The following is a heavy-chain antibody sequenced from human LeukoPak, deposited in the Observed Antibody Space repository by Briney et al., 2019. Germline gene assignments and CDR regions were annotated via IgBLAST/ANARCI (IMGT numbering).Heavy chain of an antibody. CDR2: IYTSGST. J-gene: IGHJ5*02. D-gene: IGHD6-13*01. V-gene: IGHV4-4*07. CDR1: GGSISSYY. Sequence: PSETLSLTCTVSGGSISSYYWSWIRHPAGKGLEWIGRIYTSGSTNYNPSLKSRVTMSVDTSKNQFSLKLSSVTAADTAVYYCARDPTAAAGLNWFDPWGQGTLVTVSS. CDR3: ARDPTAAAGLNWFDP.